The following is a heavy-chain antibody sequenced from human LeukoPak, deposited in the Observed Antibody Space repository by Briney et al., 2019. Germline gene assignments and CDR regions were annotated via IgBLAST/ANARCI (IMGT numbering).Heavy chain of an antibody. D-gene: IGHD2-21*02. CDR3: ARHGDLLSPFQT. Sequence: SETLSLTCTVSGGSISSTSYYWGWIRQPPGKGLEWIGTINYSGSTYHNPSLKSRVTISVDTSKNQISLKLNSVTAADTAMYYCARHGDLLSPFQTWGQGTLVTVSS. J-gene: IGHJ5*02. CDR1: GGSISSTSYY. V-gene: IGHV4-39*01. CDR2: INYSGST.